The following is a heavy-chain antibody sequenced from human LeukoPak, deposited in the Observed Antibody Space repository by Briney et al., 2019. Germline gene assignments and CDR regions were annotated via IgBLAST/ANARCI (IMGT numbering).Heavy chain of an antibody. CDR2: ISSSSSYT. D-gene: IGHD2-15*01. CDR3: ARDRSSGGSRWFDP. Sequence: GGSLRLSCAASGFTFSDYYMSWIRQAPGKGLEWVSYISSSSSYTNYADSVKGRFTISRDNAKNSLYLQMNSLRAEDTAVYYCARDRSSGGSRWFDPWGQGTLVTVS. V-gene: IGHV3-11*06. J-gene: IGHJ5*02. CDR1: GFTFSDYY.